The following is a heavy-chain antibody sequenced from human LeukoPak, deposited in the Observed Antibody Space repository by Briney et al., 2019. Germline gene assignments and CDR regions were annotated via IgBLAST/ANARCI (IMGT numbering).Heavy chain of an antibody. CDR2: INHSGST. CDR1: GGSISTGSYY. CDR3: ARVVPSDYYFDY. V-gene: IGHV4-39*07. Sequence: PSETLSLTCTVSGGSISTGSYYWGCIRQPPGKGLEWIGEINHSGSTNYNPSLKSRVTISVDTSKNQFSLKLSSVTAADTAVYYCARVVPSDYYFDYWGQGTLVTVSS. J-gene: IGHJ4*02. D-gene: IGHD2-15*01.